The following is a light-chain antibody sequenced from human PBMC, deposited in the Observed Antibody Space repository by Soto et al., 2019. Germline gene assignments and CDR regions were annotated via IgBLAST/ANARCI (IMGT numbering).Light chain of an antibody. CDR2: EVS. CDR3: SSYTSSSFYV. Sequence: QSVLTQPASVSGSPGQSITISCTGTSSDVGGYNYVSWYQQHPGKAPKLMIYEVSNRPSGVSNRFSGSKSDNTASLTISGLQAEDEADYYCSSYTSSSFYVFGTGTKLTVL. V-gene: IGLV2-14*01. CDR1: SSDVGGYNY. J-gene: IGLJ1*01.